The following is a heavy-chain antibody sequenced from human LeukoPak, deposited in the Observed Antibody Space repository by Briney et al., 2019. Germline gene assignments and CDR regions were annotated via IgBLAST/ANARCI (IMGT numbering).Heavy chain of an antibody. CDR2: ISAYNGNT. V-gene: IGHV1-18*01. CDR3: ARGVGSYFRSSTSCYVDY. CDR1: GYTFTSYG. Sequence: ASVKVSCKASGYTFTSYGISWVRQAPGQGLEWMGWISAYNGNTNYAKKLQGRVTMTTDTSTSTAYMELRSLRSDDTAVYYCARGVGSYFRSSTSCYVDYWGQGTLVTVSS. J-gene: IGHJ4*02. D-gene: IGHD2-2*01.